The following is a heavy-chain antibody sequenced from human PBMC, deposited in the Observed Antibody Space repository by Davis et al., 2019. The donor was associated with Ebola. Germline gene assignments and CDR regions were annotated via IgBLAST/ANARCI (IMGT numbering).Heavy chain of an antibody. J-gene: IGHJ5*02. Sequence: GESLKISCAASGFTFSIYALNWVRQAPGKGLEWISYISSTSAIYYADSVRGRFTISRDNSKNTLYLQMNSLRAEDTAIYYCAKDVGTSHRALDLWGQGTLVTVSS. V-gene: IGHV3-48*01. D-gene: IGHD1-1*01. CDR1: GFTFSIYA. CDR3: AKDVGTSHRALDL. CDR2: ISSTSAI.